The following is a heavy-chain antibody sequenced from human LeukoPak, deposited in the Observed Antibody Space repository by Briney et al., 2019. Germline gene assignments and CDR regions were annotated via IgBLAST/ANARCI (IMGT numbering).Heavy chain of an antibody. CDR1: GYTLTELS. D-gene: IGHD3-22*01. Sequence: GASVKVSCKVSGYTLTELSMHWVRQAPGKGLEWMGGFDPEDGETIYAQKFQGRVTMTEDTSTDTAYMELSSLRSEGTAVYYCATSSITMIVVGGYYYYMDVWGKGTTVTVSS. CDR2: FDPEDGET. J-gene: IGHJ6*03. V-gene: IGHV1-24*01. CDR3: ATSSITMIVVGGYYYYMDV.